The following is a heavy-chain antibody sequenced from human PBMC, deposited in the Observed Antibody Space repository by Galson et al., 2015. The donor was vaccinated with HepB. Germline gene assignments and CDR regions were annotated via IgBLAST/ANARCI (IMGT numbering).Heavy chain of an antibody. CDR2: INPSGGST. V-gene: IGHV1-46*01. CDR3: ASSGPGKSFDY. CDR1: GYTFTSYY. Sequence: SVKVSCKASGYTFTSYYMHWVRQARGQGLEWMGIINPSGGSTSYAQKFQGRVTITRDTSTTTGYMELSSLRSEDTAVYYCASSGPGKSFDYWGQGTLVTVSS. J-gene: IGHJ4*02. D-gene: IGHD3-10*01.